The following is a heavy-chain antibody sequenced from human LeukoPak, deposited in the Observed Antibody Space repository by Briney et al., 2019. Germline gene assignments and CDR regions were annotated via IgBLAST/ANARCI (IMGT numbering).Heavy chain of an antibody. CDR3: ASGGTKYWGYYYYGMDV. V-gene: IGHV4-59*01. J-gene: IGHJ6*02. CDR2: VYYSGST. CDR1: GGSLSSFY. Sequence: PSETLSLTCTVSGGSLSSFYWSWIRQAPGKGLEWIAYVYYSGSTNYNPSLRSRVTISIDASKNQFSLKLSSVTAADTAVYYCASGGTKYWGYYYYGMDVWGQGTTVTVSS. D-gene: IGHD7-27*01.